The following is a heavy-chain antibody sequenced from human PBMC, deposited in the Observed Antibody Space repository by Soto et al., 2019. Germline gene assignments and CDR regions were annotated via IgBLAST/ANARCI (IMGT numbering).Heavy chain of an antibody. J-gene: IGHJ4*02. Sequence: SAEVSCRASGYTFPSYGISWVRQAPGQGLEWMGWISAYNGNTNYAQKLQGRVTMTTDTSTSTAYMELRSLRSDDTAVYYCARDNTIFGVVLKPLDYWGQGTLVTVSS. CDR3: ARDNTIFGVVLKPLDY. CDR1: GYTFPSYG. V-gene: IGHV1-18*01. CDR2: ISAYNGNT. D-gene: IGHD3-3*01.